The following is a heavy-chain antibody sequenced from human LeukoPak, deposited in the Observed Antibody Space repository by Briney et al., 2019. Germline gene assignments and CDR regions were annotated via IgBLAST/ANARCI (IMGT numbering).Heavy chain of an antibody. CDR1: GGSISSYY. V-gene: IGHV4-59*08. J-gene: IGHJ3*02. D-gene: IGHD1-26*01. CDR2: IYYSGST. CDR3: ARPKVGATYAFDI. Sequence: SETLSLTCTVSGGSISSYYWSWIRQPPGKGLEWIGYIYYSGSTNYNPSLKSRVTISVDTPKNQFSLKLSSVTAADTAVYYCARPKVGATYAFDIWGQGTMVTVSS.